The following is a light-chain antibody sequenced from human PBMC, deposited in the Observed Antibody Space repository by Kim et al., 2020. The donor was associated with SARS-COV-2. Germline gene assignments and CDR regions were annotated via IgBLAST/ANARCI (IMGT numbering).Light chain of an antibody. CDR3: NSRDSSGNHWV. CDR2: GKN. J-gene: IGLJ3*02. Sequence: ALGQTVRITCQGDSLRSYDASWYQKKPGQAPVLVIYGKNNRPSGIPDRFSGSSSGNTATLTITGAQAEDEADYYCNSRDSSGNHWVFGGGTQLTV. CDR1: SLRSYD. V-gene: IGLV3-19*01.